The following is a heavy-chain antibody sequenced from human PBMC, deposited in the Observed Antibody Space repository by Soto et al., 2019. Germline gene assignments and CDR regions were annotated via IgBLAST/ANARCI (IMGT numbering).Heavy chain of an antibody. V-gene: IGHV4-59*01. J-gene: IGHJ4*02. D-gene: IGHD5-12*01. CDR2: IHHTGTA. Sequence: QVQLQESGPGLVKPSETLSLTCTVSGDSITDYYWSWIRESPGKGLEWTAYIHHTGTANYNPSLKSRVTISVDTSKSQFSLRLSSVTAADTAVYFCARYSVATIRFFDYWGQGTLVTVSS. CDR1: GDSITDYY. CDR3: ARYSVATIRFFDY.